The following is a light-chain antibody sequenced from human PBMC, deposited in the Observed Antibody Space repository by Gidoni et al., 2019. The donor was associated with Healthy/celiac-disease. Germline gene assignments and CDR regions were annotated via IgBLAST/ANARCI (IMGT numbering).Light chain of an antibody. CDR2: DVS. J-gene: IGLJ3*02. V-gene: IGLV2-11*01. CDR3: CSYAGSYLRV. Sequence: QPRSVSGSPGQSVTISCTGTSSDVGGYNYVSWYQQHPGKAPKLMIYDVSKRPSGVPDRFSGSKAGQKASLTISGLQAEDEADYYCCSYAGSYLRVFGGGTKLTVL. CDR1: SSDVGGYNY.